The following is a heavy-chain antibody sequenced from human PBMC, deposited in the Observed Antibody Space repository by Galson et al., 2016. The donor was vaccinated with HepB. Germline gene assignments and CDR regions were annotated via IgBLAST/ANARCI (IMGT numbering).Heavy chain of an antibody. Sequence: SETLSLTCAVSGGSISTSFWSWIRQPPGKGLEWIGYIHYGGTPYYNPSLMSRVTISIDTSKTQFSLQLTSVTAADTAVYYCGRGQNSNSADDHWGQGTLVTVSS. CDR2: IHYGGTP. CDR3: GRGQNSNSADDH. V-gene: IGHV4-59*01. CDR1: GGSISTSF. J-gene: IGHJ4*02. D-gene: IGHD6-6*01.